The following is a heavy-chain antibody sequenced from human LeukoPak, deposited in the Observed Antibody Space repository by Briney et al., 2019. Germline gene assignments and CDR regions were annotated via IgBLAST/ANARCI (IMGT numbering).Heavy chain of an antibody. J-gene: IGHJ3*02. CDR2: INHSGNT. D-gene: IGHD3-22*01. Sequence: GSLRLSCAASGFTFSSYAMSWVRQPPGKGLEWIGEINHSGNTDYNPSLKSRVTISVDTSKNQFSLKLSSVTAADTAVYYCAREGEYYDSSLDAFDIWGQGTMVTVSS. CDR3: AREGEYYDSSLDAFDI. V-gene: IGHV4-34*01. CDR1: GFTFSSYA.